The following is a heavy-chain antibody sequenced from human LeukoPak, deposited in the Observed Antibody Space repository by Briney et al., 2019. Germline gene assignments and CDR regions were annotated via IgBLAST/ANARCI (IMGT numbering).Heavy chain of an antibody. CDR3: TRDADGDYEVVDY. J-gene: IGHJ4*02. Sequence: NPGGSLRLSCTASGFTFGDYGMSWFRQAPGKGLEWVGFIRSKAYGGTTEYAASVKGRFTISRDDSKSIAYLQMNSLKTEDTAVYYCTRDADGDYEVVDYWGQGTLVIVSS. D-gene: IGHD4-17*01. V-gene: IGHV3-49*05. CDR2: IRSKAYGGTT. CDR1: GFTFGDYG.